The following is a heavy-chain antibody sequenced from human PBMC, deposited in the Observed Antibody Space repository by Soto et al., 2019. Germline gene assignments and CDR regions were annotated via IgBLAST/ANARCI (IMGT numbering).Heavy chain of an antibody. Sequence: PSETLSLAFTVSEDSICSISYYWGWIRQPPGKGLELIGGIYYSGSTNYNPSLKSRVTISVDTSKNHFSLKLSSVTAADTAVYYCETLGSRSWYIDXSGRGTRVTVS. J-gene: IGHJ4*02. CDR3: ETLGSRSWYIDX. V-gene: IGHV4-39*02. CDR1: EDSICSISYY. D-gene: IGHD6-13*01. CDR2: IYYSGST.